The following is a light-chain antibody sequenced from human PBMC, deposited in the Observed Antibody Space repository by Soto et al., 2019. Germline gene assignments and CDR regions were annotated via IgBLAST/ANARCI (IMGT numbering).Light chain of an antibody. Sequence: DIPMTQSPSTLSASVGDRVTITCRASQSISTWLAWYQQKPGKAPKLLIYKVSNLESGVPSRFSGSGSGTEFTLTISSLQPDDFATYYCQQYNDYSWTFGQGTKVEIK. J-gene: IGKJ1*01. V-gene: IGKV1-5*03. CDR2: KVS. CDR1: QSISTW. CDR3: QQYNDYSWT.